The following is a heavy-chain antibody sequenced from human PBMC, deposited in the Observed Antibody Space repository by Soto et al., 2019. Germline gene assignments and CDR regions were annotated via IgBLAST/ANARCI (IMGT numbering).Heavy chain of an antibody. CDR3: ARDGSMILTE. J-gene: IGHJ4*02. CDR1: GFTFTTYG. CDR2: IWYDGSNK. D-gene: IGHD3-22*01. Sequence: QVELVEWGGGVVQPGRSLRISCAASGFTFTTYGMHWVRQAPGKGLEWVAHIWYDGSNKYYADSVKGRFTISRDNSKGTVFLKMNRLRAEDTAVYYCARDGSMILTEWGQGTLVTVSS. V-gene: IGHV3-33*01.